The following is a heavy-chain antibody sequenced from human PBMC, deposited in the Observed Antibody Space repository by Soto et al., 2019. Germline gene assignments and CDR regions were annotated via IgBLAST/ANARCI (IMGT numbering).Heavy chain of an antibody. CDR1: GFTVSKKY. J-gene: IGHJ4*02. Sequence: EVQLVESGGGLVQPGGSLRLSCAASGFTVSKKYMNWVRQAPGKGLEWVSVIYSGGTTYYTESVKGRFIISRDNSKNTLYLQMNTLRAEDTAIYYCARGRWELLDYWGQGTLVTVSS. CDR2: IYSGGTT. CDR3: ARGRWELLDY. V-gene: IGHV3-66*01. D-gene: IGHD1-26*01.